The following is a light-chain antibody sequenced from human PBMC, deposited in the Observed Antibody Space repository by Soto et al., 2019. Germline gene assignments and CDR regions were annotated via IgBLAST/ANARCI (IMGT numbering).Light chain of an antibody. CDR3: QQYSRSPRT. Sequence: TQSPATLSLSPGERATLSCRASQSVISWLAWYQQKPGQAPRLLIYDASSWATGIPARFSGSGSGTEFTLTISSLQSEDFAFYYCQQYSRSPRTFGQGTKVDIK. CDR1: QSVISW. CDR2: DAS. V-gene: IGKV3D-15*01. J-gene: IGKJ1*01.